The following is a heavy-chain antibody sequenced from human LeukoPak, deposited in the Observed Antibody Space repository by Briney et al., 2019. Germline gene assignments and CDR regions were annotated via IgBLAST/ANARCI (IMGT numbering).Heavy chain of an antibody. V-gene: IGHV4-39*07. J-gene: IGHJ4*02. CDR1: GGSISSSSYY. Sequence: SETLSRTCAGSGGSISSSSYYWGWIRQPPGKGLEWIGSIYYSGNTYYNPSLKSRVTISTDTSKNQFSLKLSSVTAADTALYYCARYHSGYDDYWGQGTLVTVSS. D-gene: IGHD5-12*01. CDR3: ARYHSGYDDY. CDR2: IYYSGNT.